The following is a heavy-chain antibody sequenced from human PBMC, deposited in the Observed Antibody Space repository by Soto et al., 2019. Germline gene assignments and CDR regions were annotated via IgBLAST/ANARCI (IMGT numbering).Heavy chain of an antibody. CDR3: ERVYYYDSSGQPAFDI. CDR2: IYYSGIT. Sequence: SETLSLTCTVSGGSISSYYLSWIRQPPGKGLEWIVYIYYSGITNYNPSLKSRVTISVDTSKNQFSLKLSSVTAADTAVYYCERVYYYDSSGQPAFDIWGQGTMVTVSS. D-gene: IGHD3-22*01. V-gene: IGHV4-59*01. CDR1: GGSISSYY. J-gene: IGHJ3*02.